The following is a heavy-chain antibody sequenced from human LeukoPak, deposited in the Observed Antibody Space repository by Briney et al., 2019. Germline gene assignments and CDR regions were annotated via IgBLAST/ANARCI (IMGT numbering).Heavy chain of an antibody. J-gene: IGHJ4*02. V-gene: IGHV4-59*08. CDR1: GGSIATYY. CDR2: ISYSGST. CDR3: ARRGYFDS. Sequence: VKPSETLSLTCTVSGGSIATYYWSWIRQPPGKGLEWIGYISYSGSTSYNTSLKSRVTISLDTSKHQLSLKLNSVTAADTAVYYCARRGYFDSWGQGTLVTVSS.